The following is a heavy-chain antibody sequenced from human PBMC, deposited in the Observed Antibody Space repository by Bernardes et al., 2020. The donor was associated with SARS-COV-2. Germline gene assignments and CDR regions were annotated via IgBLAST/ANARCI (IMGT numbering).Heavy chain of an antibody. CDR1: GGSISSGGYY. V-gene: IGHV4-31*03. Sequence: LSLTCTVSGGSISSGGYYWSWIRQHPGKGLEWIGYIYYSGSTYYNPSLKSRVTISVDTSKNQFSLKLSSVTAADTAVYYCARAPMIVVVIDAFDIWGQGIMVTVSS. CDR2: IYYSGST. J-gene: IGHJ3*02. CDR3: ARAPMIVVVIDAFDI. D-gene: IGHD3-22*01.